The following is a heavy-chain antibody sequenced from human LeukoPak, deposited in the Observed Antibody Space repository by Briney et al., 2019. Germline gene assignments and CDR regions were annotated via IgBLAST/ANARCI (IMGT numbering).Heavy chain of an antibody. V-gene: IGHV3-30*04. CDR3: ARPFPYYDSSGYYTDC. CDR1: GFTFSSYA. Sequence: GGSLRLSCAASGFTFSSYAMHWVRQAPGQGLEWVAVISYDGSNKYYADSVKGRFTISRDNSKHTLYLQMNSLRAEDTAVYFCARPFPYYDSSGYYTDCWVEGTLV. CDR2: ISYDGSNK. J-gene: IGHJ4*02. D-gene: IGHD3-22*01.